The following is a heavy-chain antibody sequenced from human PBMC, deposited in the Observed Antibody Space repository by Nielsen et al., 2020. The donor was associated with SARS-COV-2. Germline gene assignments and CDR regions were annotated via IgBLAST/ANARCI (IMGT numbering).Heavy chain of an antibody. CDR2: ISAYNGNT. J-gene: IGHJ4*02. Sequence: ASVKVSCKASGYTFTSYYMHWVRQAPGQGLEWMGWISAYNGNTNYAQKLQGRVTMTTDTSTSTAYMELRSLRSDDTAVYYCARAVAVAGTIRPDDYWGQGTLVTVSS. CDR3: ARAVAVAGTIRPDDY. V-gene: IGHV1-18*04. CDR1: GYTFTSYY. D-gene: IGHD6-19*01.